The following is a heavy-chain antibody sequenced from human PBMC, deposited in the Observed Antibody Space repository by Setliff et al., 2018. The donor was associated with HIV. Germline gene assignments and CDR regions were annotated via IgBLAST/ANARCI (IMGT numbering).Heavy chain of an antibody. V-gene: IGHV4-34*01. CDR3: AREPTLYCGGDCYFDY. Sequence: PSETLSLTCAVYGGSFSDYYWSWIRQPPGKGLEWIGEINHSGSTNYNPSLKSRVTISVDTSKNQFSLKLSSVTAADTAVYYCAREPTLYCGGDCYFDYWGQGTLVTVSS. CDR2: INHSGST. CDR1: GGSFSDYY. D-gene: IGHD2-21*02. J-gene: IGHJ4*02.